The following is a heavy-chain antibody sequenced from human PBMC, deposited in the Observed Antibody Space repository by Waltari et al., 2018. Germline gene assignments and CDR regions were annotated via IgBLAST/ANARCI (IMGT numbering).Heavy chain of an antibody. CDR1: GGSISNYY. V-gene: IGHV4-4*07. CDR3: ARTTTQLYHYYMDV. CDR2: IYTSGST. J-gene: IGHJ6*03. Sequence: QVQLQESGPGLVKPSETLSLTCTVSGGSISNYYWSWIRQPAGEGLEWIGRIYTSGSTNYNPSLKSRVTMSVDTSKNQFSLRLNSVTAADTAVYYCARTTTQLYHYYMDVWGKGTTVTVSS. D-gene: IGHD1-1*01.